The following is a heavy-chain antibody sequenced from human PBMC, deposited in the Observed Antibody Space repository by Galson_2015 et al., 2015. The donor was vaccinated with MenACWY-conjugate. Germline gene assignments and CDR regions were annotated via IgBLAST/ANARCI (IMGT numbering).Heavy chain of an antibody. CDR3: ARDSLLQHLAPVCSH. D-gene: IGHD6-13*01. CDR2: INQDGSEK. Sequence: SLRLSCAASGFTFSTYNMSWVRQAPGKGLEWVATINQDGSEKFHVDSVKGRFTISRDNAKNSLYLQMNSLRGDDTAVYYCARDSLLQHLAPVCSHWGQGTLVTVSS. CDR1: GFTFSTYN. J-gene: IGHJ4*02. V-gene: IGHV3-7*03.